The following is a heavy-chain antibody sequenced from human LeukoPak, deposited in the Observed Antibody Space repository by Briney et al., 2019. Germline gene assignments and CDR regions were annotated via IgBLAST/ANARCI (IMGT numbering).Heavy chain of an antibody. D-gene: IGHD6-19*01. J-gene: IGHJ3*02. CDR1: GYTLTELS. Sequence: ASVKVSCKVSGYTLTELSMHWVRQAPGKGLEWMGGFDPEDGETIYAQKFQGRVTMTEDTSTDTADMELSSLRSEDTAVYYCATGQPDSSGSLMLGDAFDIWGQGTMVTVSS. CDR2: FDPEDGET. V-gene: IGHV1-24*01. CDR3: ATGQPDSSGSLMLGDAFDI.